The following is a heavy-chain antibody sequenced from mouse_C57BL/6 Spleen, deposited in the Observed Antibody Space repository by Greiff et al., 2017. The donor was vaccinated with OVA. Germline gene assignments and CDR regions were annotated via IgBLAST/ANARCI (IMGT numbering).Heavy chain of an antibody. CDR3: SRAGNCLNWYFDV. J-gene: IGHJ1*03. CDR1: GYSFTDYN. CDR2: INPNYGTT. V-gene: IGHV1-39*01. Sequence: LVESGPELVKPGASVKISCTASGYSFTDYNMNWVKQSNGKGLEWIGVINPNYGTTNYNQKFKGKATLTIDQYSSTAYMQLNSLTSEDAAVYDCSRAGNCLNWYFDVWGTGTTVTVSS. D-gene: IGHD2-1*01.